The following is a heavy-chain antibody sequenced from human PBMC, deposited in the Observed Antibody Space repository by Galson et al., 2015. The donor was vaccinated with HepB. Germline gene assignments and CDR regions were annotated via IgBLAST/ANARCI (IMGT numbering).Heavy chain of an antibody. CDR2: ISSTSSSI. V-gene: IGHV3-48*01. D-gene: IGHD6-13*01. CDR3: ARGPYSRSFDC. CDR1: GFTFSSYS. Sequence: SLRLSCAASGFTFSSYSMNWVRQAPGKGLEWVSYISSTSSSIYYADSVKGRFTISRDNAKNSLYLQMNSLRAEDTAVYYCARGPYSRSFDCWGQGTLVTVSS. J-gene: IGHJ4*02.